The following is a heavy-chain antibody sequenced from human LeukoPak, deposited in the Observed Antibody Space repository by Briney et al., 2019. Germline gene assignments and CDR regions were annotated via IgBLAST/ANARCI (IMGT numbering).Heavy chain of an antibody. J-gene: IGHJ4*02. CDR2: IYYSGST. CDR1: GGSISSYY. Sequence: PPETLSLTCTVSGGSISSYYWSWIRQPPGKGLEWIGYIYYSGSTNYNPSLKSRVTISVDTSKNQFSLKLSSVTAADTAVYYCAREGGGMPYYFDYWGQGTLVTVSS. CDR3: AREGGGMPYYFDY. V-gene: IGHV4-59*01. D-gene: IGHD3-16*01.